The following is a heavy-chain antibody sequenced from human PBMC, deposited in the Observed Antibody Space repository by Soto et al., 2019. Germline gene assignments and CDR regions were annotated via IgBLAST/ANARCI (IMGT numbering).Heavy chain of an antibody. J-gene: IGHJ6*02. CDR2: IYTSGST. CDR1: GGSISSYY. CDR3: AGDGWSSGYSYYYYYGMDV. V-gene: IGHV4-4*07. Sequence: SETLSLTCTVSGGSISSYYWSWIRQPAGKGLEWIGRIYTSGSTNYNPSLKSRVTMSVDTSKNQFSLKLSSVTAADTTVYYCAGDGWSSGYSYYYYYGMDVWGQGTTVTVSS. D-gene: IGHD5-18*01.